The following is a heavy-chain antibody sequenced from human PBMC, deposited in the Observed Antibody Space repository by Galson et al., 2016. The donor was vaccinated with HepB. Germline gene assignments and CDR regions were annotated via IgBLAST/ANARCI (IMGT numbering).Heavy chain of an antibody. CDR1: GGSTSRSSCY. D-gene: IGHD6-6*01. Sequence: SETLSLTCIVSGGSTSRSSCYWGWLRQPPGKGLEWIGSIYYSGTTYYNPSLVSRVTMLVDTSKNQFSLRLDSLTAADTAVYYCARESVSIAALDSWGQGILVTVSS. V-gene: IGHV4-39*07. J-gene: IGHJ4*02. CDR2: IYYSGTT. CDR3: ARESVSIAALDS.